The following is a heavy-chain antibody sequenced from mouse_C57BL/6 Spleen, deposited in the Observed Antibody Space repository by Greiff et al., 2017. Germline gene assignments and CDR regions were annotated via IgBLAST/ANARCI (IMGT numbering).Heavy chain of an antibody. J-gene: IGHJ4*01. Sequence: EVKVVESGGGLVKPGGSLKLSCAASGFTFSSYAMSWVRQTPEKRLEWVATISDGGSYTYYPDNVKGRFTISRDNAKNNLYLQMSQLKSEDTAMYYCAREGITTVVATDYCAMDYWGQGTSVTVSS. CDR3: AREGITTVVATDYCAMDY. CDR2: ISDGGSYT. D-gene: IGHD1-1*01. CDR1: GFTFSSYA. V-gene: IGHV5-4*01.